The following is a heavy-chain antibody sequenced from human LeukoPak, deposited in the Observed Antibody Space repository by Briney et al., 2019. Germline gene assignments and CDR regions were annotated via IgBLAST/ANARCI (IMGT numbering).Heavy chain of an antibody. CDR1: GYTFTSYG. Sequence: SVKVSCKASGYTFTSYGISWVRQAPGQGLEWMGGIIPISGTTNYAQKFQGRVTITADKSTSTAYMELSSLRSEDTAVYYCATLCCGSYYMDVWGEGTTVTVSS. D-gene: IGHD2-15*01. V-gene: IGHV1-69*06. CDR2: IIPISGTT. CDR3: ATLCCGSYYMDV. J-gene: IGHJ6*03.